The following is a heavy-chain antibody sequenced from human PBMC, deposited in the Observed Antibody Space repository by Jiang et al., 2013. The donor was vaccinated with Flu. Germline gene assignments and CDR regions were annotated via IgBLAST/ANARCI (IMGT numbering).Heavy chain of an antibody. CDR3: ARLIPSPASHFDY. Sequence: SGYTFTGYYMHWVRQAPGQGLEWMGWINPNSGGTNYAQKFQGRVTMTRDTSISTAYMELSRLRSDDTAVYYCARLIPSPASHFDYWGQGTLVTVSS. CDR2: INPNSGGT. CDR1: GYTFTGYY. V-gene: IGHV1-2*02. J-gene: IGHJ4*02. D-gene: IGHD2-21*01.